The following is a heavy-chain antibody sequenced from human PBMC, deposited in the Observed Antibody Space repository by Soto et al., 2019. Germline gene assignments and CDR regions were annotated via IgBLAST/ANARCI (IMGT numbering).Heavy chain of an antibody. V-gene: IGHV3-33*01. CDR2: IWYDESKK. CDR3: TTRGGVPAAIRMDYYYYMDV. CDR1: GFTFKTYG. J-gene: IGHJ6*03. Sequence: GGSLRLSCAASGFTFKTYGMHWVRQAPGRGLEWVAVIWYDESKKYYGDSVKGRFTISRDNSKNTLYLQMDSLRAEDTAVYYCTTRGGVPAAIRMDYYYYMDVWGKGTTVTVSS. D-gene: IGHD2-2*01.